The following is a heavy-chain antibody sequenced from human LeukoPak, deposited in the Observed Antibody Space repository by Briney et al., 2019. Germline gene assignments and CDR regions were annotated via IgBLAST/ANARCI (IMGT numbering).Heavy chain of an antibody. V-gene: IGHV3-30*03. J-gene: IGHJ4*02. CDR1: GFTFSSYS. Sequence: GGSLRLSCAASGFTFSSYSMNWVRQAPGKGLEWVAVISYDGSNKYYADSVKGRFTISRDNSKNTLYLQMNSLRAEDTAVYYCARDLRASSSSSSPFDYWGQGTLVTVSS. CDR2: ISYDGSNK. D-gene: IGHD6-6*01. CDR3: ARDLRASSSSSSPFDY.